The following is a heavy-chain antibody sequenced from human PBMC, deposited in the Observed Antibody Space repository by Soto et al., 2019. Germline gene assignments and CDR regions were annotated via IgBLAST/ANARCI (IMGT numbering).Heavy chain of an antibody. J-gene: IGHJ3*02. CDR1: GFSLSTSGVG. D-gene: IGHD3-22*01. Sequence: QITLKESGPTLVKPTQTLTLTCTFSGFSLSTSGVGLGWIRQPPGKALEWLALLYWDYDKRYSPSLKSRLTITKDTSKNPVVLTMTNMDPVDTATYYGASSITMIVVADAFDIWGQGTMVTVSS. V-gene: IGHV2-5*02. CDR2: LYWDYDK. CDR3: ASSITMIVVADAFDI.